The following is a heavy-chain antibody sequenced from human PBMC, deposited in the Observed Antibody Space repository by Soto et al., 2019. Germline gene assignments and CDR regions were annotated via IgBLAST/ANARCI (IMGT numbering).Heavy chain of an antibody. Sequence: QVQLMQSGAEVKKPGASVKVSCKASGYTFTSYDINWVRQATGQGLEWMGWMNPNSGNTGYAQKFQGRVTMTRNTSISTAYMELSSLRSEDTAVYYCARGQGITIFGVVITPTNFDYWGQGTLVTVSS. CDR2: MNPNSGNT. CDR1: GYTFTSYD. J-gene: IGHJ4*02. V-gene: IGHV1-8*01. D-gene: IGHD3-3*01. CDR3: ARGQGITIFGVVITPTNFDY.